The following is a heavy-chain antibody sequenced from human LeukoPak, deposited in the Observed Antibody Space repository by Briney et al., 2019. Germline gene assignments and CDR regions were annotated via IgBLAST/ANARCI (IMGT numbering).Heavy chain of an antibody. J-gene: IGHJ4*02. CDR1: GGSISSYY. Sequence: PSETLSLTCTVSGGSISSYYWSWIRQPPGKGLEWIGYIYYSGSTNYNPSLKSRVTISVDTSKNQFSLKLSSVTAADTAVYYCASTDFWTSSIDYWGQGTLVTVSS. CDR2: IYYSGST. CDR3: ASTDFWTSSIDY. V-gene: IGHV4-59*01. D-gene: IGHD3/OR15-3a*01.